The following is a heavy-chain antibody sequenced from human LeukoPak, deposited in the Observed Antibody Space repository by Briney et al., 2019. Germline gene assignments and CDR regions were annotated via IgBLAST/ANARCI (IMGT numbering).Heavy chain of an antibody. D-gene: IGHD2-15*01. V-gene: IGHV3-48*03. CDR3: ARDWGLGGSCYSCMGV. J-gene: IGHJ6*04. CDR2: ISSSGSTI. CDR1: GFTFSSYE. Sequence: GGSLRLSCAASGFTFSSYEMNWVRQAPGKGLEWVSYISSSGSTIYYADSVKGRFTISRDNAKNSLYLQMNSLGAGDTAVYYCARDWGLGGSCYSCMGVWGKGTTVTVSS.